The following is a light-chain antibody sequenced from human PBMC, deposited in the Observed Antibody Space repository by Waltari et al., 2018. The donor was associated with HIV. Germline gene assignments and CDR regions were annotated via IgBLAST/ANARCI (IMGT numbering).Light chain of an antibody. CDR1: SSITGRNF. CDR3: VTWDDNLRVE. V-gene: IGLV1-47*01. CDR2: RSY. J-gene: IGLJ3*02. Sequence: QSVLSQPPSASGTPGQRVTISCSGSSSITGRNFIYWYQQVPGAAPKLLIYRSYQRPSGVPDRFSGSKSGSSASLAISDLRPDDEATYYCVTWDDNLRVEFGGGTRLTVL.